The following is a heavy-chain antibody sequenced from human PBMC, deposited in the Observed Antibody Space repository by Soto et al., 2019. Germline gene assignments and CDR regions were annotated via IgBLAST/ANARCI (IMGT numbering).Heavy chain of an antibody. CDR3: AREGIAVAGTYYYMDV. CDR1: GYTFTGYY. CDR2: INPNSGGT. J-gene: IGHJ6*03. D-gene: IGHD6-19*01. Sequence: QVPLVQSGAEVKKPGASVKVSCKASGYTFTGYYMHWVRQAPGQGLEWMGWINPNSGGTNYAQKFQGWVTMTRDTSISTAYMELSRLRSDDTAVYYCAREGIAVAGTYYYMDVWGKGTTVTVSS. V-gene: IGHV1-2*04.